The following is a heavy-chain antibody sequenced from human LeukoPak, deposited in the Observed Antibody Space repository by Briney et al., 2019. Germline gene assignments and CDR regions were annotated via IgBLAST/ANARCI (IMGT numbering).Heavy chain of an antibody. Sequence: PGGSLRLSCAASGFTFSDYWMHWVRQAPGKGLVWVSRVNRDGSSTSYADSVKGRCTISRDNPKNTLSLQMNSLRAEDTAVYYCAQGRGSSDYVFDYWGQGILVTVSS. D-gene: IGHD5-12*01. J-gene: IGHJ4*02. CDR1: GFTFSDYW. V-gene: IGHV3-74*01. CDR2: VNRDGSST. CDR3: AQGRGSSDYVFDY.